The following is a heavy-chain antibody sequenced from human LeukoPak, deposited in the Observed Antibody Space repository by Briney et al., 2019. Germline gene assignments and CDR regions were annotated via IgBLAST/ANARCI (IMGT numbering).Heavy chain of an antibody. J-gene: IGHJ4*02. CDR3: ARRAGSDY. V-gene: IGHV3-53*01. Sequence: GGSLRLSCAASGFTVSGNYMSWVRQAPGKGLEWVSVMYSNGNTYYADSVRGRFTFSRDNSKNTVFLQMNSLRAEDTAVYYCARRAGSDYWGQGTLVTVSS. D-gene: IGHD6-13*01. CDR1: GFTVSGNY. CDR2: MYSNGNT.